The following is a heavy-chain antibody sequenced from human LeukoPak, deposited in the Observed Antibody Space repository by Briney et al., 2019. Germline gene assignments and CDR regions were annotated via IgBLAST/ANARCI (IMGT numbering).Heavy chain of an antibody. V-gene: IGHV3-23*01. CDR2: ISGSGGST. CDR3: ATGRGYSGYATDY. J-gene: IGHJ4*02. D-gene: IGHD5-12*01. Sequence: GGSLRLSCAASGFTFSSYAMSWVRQAPGKGLEWVSAISGSGGSTYYADSVKGRFTISRDNSKNTLHLQMNSLRAEDTAVYYCATGRGYSGYATDYWGQGTLVTVSS. CDR1: GFTFSSYA.